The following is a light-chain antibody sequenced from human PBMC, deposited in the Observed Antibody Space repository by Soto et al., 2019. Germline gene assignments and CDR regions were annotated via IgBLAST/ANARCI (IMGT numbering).Light chain of an antibody. Sequence: QSVLTQPASVSGSPGQSITISCVGTSSDIGDYNYVSWYQQHPGKVPKVIIYDVSNRPSGVSYRFSATKSGNTASLTICGLQAEDEADYYCCSYTRSGTLIFGTGTKVTVL. V-gene: IGLV2-14*01. CDR2: DVS. CDR3: CSYTRSGTLI. J-gene: IGLJ1*01. CDR1: SSDIGDYNY.